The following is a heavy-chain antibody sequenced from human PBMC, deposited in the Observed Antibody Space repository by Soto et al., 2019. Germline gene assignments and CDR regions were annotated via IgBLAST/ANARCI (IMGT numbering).Heavy chain of an antibody. V-gene: IGHV1-2*04. J-gene: IGHJ3*02. Sequence: ASVKVSCKASGYTFTGYYMHWVRQAPGQGLEWMGWINPNSGGTNYAQKFQGWVTMTRDTSISTAYMELSRLRSDDTAVYYCARVANSSGWGAHDAFDIWGQGTMVTVSS. CDR2: INPNSGGT. CDR3: ARVANSSGWGAHDAFDI. CDR1: GYTFTGYY. D-gene: IGHD6-19*01.